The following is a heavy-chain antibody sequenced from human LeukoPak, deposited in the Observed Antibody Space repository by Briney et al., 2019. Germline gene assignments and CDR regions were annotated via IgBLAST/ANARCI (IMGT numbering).Heavy chain of an antibody. D-gene: IGHD4-23*01. CDR1: GYTFTPYY. CDR3: ARDVLLSYGGNTALGTVDI. Sequence: SVKVCCSASGYTFTPYYMDWVRQAAGHGLEGMGWINPNSGVTDYAQNFKGRVTMTQDTTIRTAYMELSKLRSDDTGVYCCARDVLLSYGGNTALGTVDIWGQGTMVTVSS. J-gene: IGHJ3*02. CDR2: INPNSGVT. V-gene: IGHV1-2*02.